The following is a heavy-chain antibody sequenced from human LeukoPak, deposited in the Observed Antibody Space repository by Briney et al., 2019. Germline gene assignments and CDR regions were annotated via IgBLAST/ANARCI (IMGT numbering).Heavy chain of an antibody. Sequence: GGSLRLSCAASGFTFSSYAMSWVRQAPGKGLEWVSAISGSGGSTYYADSVKGRFTISRDNSKNTLYLQMNSLRAEDTAVYYCAKGVYYDFWSGYRRYFDYWGQGTLVTVSS. J-gene: IGHJ4*02. CDR1: GFTFSSYA. CDR2: ISGSGGST. D-gene: IGHD3-3*01. V-gene: IGHV3-23*01. CDR3: AKGVYYDFWSGYRRYFDY.